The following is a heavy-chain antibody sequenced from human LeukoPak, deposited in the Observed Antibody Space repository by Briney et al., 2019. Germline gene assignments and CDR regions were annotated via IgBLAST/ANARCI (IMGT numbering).Heavy chain of an antibody. V-gene: IGHV4-59*01. CDR3: ARGVSGYDYLYYYYYMDV. Sequence: SETLSLTCTVSGGSISSYYWSWIRQPPGKGLEWIGYIYYSGSTNYNPSLKSRVTISVDTSKNQFSLKLSSVTAADTAVYYCARGVSGYDYLYYYYYMDVWGKGTTVTVSS. CDR1: GGSISSYY. CDR2: IYYSGST. J-gene: IGHJ6*03. D-gene: IGHD5-12*01.